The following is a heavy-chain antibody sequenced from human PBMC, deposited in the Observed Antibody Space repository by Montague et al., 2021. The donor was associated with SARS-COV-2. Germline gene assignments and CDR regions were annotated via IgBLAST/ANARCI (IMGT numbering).Heavy chain of an antibody. CDR1: GFSLTTGGMC. Sequence: PALVKPTQTLTLTCTFSGFSLTTGGMCVTWIRQPPGKALEWLAVVDWDDDKYYTSSLETRLAISKDTSRNQVVLTMTNMDPMDTGTYYCARIHGGTSGSFDXWGQGILVTVSS. D-gene: IGHD3-10*01. J-gene: IGHJ4*02. CDR3: ARIHGGTSGSFDX. CDR2: VDWDDDK. V-gene: IGHV2-70*01.